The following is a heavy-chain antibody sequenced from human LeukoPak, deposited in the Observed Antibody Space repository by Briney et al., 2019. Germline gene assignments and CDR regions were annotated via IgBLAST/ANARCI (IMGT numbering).Heavy chain of an antibody. D-gene: IGHD3-22*01. CDR1: GGSISSSSYY. J-gene: IGHJ4*02. V-gene: IGHV4-39*07. CDR2: IYYSGST. CDR3: AREASVDSSGVDY. Sequence: PSETLSLTCTVSGGSISSSSYYWGWIRQPPGKGLEWIGSIYYSGSTYYNPSLKSRVTISVDTSKNQLSLKLSSVTAADTAVYYCAREASVDSSGVDYWGQGTLVTVSS.